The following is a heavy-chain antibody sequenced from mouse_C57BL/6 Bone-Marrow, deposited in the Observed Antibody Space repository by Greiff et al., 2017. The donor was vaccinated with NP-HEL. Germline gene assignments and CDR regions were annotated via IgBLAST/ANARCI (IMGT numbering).Heavy chain of an antibody. V-gene: IGHV1-81*01. CDR3: ARDGAATVVATNFDY. Sequence: QVQLQQSGAELARPGASVKLSCKASGYTFTSYGISWVKQRTGQGLEWIGEIYPRSGNTYYNEKFKGKATLTADKSSSTAYMELRSLTSEDSAVYFCARDGAATVVATNFDYWGQGTTLTVSS. CDR1: GYTFTSYG. CDR2: IYPRSGNT. J-gene: IGHJ2*01. D-gene: IGHD1-1*01.